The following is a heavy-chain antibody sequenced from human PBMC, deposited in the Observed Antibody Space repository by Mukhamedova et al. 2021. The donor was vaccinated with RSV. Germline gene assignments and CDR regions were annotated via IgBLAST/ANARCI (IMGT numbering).Heavy chain of an antibody. CDR3: SRAPITPGGPGVFGP. D-gene: IGHD3-10*01. V-gene: IGHV4-39*01. Sequence: GWIRQSPVKGLEWIGTIYRNGNTHYNPSLTSRVTLSVDTSNTQFSLNLGSVTAADTAVYYCSRAPITPGGPGVFGPSCQGSLVTV. CDR2: IYRNGNT. J-gene: IGHJ5*02.